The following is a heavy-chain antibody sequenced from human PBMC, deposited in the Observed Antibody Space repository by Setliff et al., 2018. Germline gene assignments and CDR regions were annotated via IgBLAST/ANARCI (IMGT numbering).Heavy chain of an antibody. Sequence: SETLSLTCTVYGGSFSAYYWSWIRQPLGKGLEWIGEISHGGGTNYNPSLKSRVTISIDTSKNLFSLQLTSVTAADTAVYYCATGDVYDSSAFFSDWFDPWGQGTLVTAPQ. CDR2: ISHGGGT. CDR3: ATGDVYDSSAFFSDWFDP. V-gene: IGHV4-34*01. CDR1: GGSFSAYY. J-gene: IGHJ5*02. D-gene: IGHD3-22*01.